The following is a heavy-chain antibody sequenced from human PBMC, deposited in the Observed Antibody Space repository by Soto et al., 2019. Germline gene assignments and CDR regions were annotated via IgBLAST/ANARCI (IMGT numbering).Heavy chain of an antibody. CDR2: IYYSGST. CDR1: GCSTSSYD. CDR3: ARPAYGEGVAFDI. Sequence: SETLRLTCTVSGCSTSSYDWRWIRQPPGKGLEWIGYIYYSGSTNYNPSLKSRVTISVDTSKNQFSLKLSSVTAADTAVYYCARPAYGEGVAFDILVQGTLVT. D-gene: IGHD4-17*01. J-gene: IGHJ3*02. V-gene: IGHV4-59*01.